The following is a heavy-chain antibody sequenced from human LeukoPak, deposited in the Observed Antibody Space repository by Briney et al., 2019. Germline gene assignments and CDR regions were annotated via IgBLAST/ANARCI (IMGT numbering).Heavy chain of an antibody. CDR3: ARGGYYGSGSYPFDY. V-gene: IGHV1-69*05. CDR2: IIPIFGTA. D-gene: IGHD3-10*01. J-gene: IGHJ4*02. Sequence: ASVTVSCTASGGTFTSYTISWVRQAPGQGLEWMGGIIPIFGTANYAQKFQGRVTITTDESTSTAYMELSSLRSEDTAVYYCARGGYYGSGSYPFDYWGQGTLVTVSS. CDR1: GGTFTSYT.